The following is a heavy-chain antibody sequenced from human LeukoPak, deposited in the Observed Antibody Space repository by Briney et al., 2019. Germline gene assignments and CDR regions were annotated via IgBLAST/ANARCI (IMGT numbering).Heavy chain of an antibody. D-gene: IGHD6-19*01. CDR2: IYTSGST. CDR1: GGSISRYY. Sequence: SETLSLTCTVSGGSISRYYWSWIRQPPGKGLEWIGYIYTSGSTNYNPSLKSRVTISVDTSKNQFSLKLSSVTAADTAVYYCARQLGGYSSGWYSYYHYYMDVWGKGTTVTVSS. CDR3: ARQLGGYSSGWYSYYHYYMDV. V-gene: IGHV4-4*09. J-gene: IGHJ6*03.